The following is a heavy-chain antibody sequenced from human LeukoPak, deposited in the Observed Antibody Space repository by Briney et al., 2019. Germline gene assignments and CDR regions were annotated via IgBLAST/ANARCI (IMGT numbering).Heavy chain of an antibody. CDR3: ARDVGIAAAGTQYNWFDP. Sequence: GASVKVSCKASGYTFTSYGISWVRQAPGQGLEWMGWISAYNGNTNYAQKLQGRVTMTTDTSTSTAYMELRSLRSDDTAVYYCARDVGIAAAGTQYNWFDPWGQGTLVTVSS. CDR1: GYTFTSYG. CDR2: ISAYNGNT. D-gene: IGHD6-13*01. V-gene: IGHV1-18*01. J-gene: IGHJ5*02.